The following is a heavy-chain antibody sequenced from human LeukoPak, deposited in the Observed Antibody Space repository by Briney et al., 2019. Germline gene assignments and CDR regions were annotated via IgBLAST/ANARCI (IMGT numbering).Heavy chain of an antibody. CDR1: GGTFSSYA. CDR3: ARGVSYYGSGHAFDI. D-gene: IGHD3-10*01. CDR2: IIPIFGTA. J-gene: IGHJ3*02. Sequence: SVKVSCKASGGTFSSYAISWVRRAPGQGLEWMGGIIPIFGTANYAQNFQGRVTITADESTSTAYMELSSLRSEDTAVYYCARGVSYYGSGHAFDIWGQGTMVTVSS. V-gene: IGHV1-69*01.